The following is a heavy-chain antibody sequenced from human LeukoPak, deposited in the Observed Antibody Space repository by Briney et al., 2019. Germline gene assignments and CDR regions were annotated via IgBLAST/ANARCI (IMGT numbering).Heavy chain of an antibody. CDR2: IYYSGGT. CDR3: ARLASGSYGPLTPFDY. D-gene: IGHD1-26*01. V-gene: IGHV4-59*08. Sequence: SETLTLTCTVSGGSISSYYWSWIRQPPGKGLEWIGDIYYSGGTNYNPSLKSRVTISVDTSKNQFSLRLSSVTAADTAVYYSARLASGSYGPLTPFDYWGQGTLVTVSS. J-gene: IGHJ4*02. CDR1: GGSISSYY.